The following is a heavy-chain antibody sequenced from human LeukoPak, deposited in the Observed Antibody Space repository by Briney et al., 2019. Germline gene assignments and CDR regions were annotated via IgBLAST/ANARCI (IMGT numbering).Heavy chain of an antibody. CDR2: INHSGST. Sequence: PSETLSLTCAVYGGSFSGYYWSWIRQPSGRGLVWIGEINHSGSTNYNPSLKSRVTISVDTSKNQFSLKLSSVTAADTAVYYCARYSAAAASYFDYWGQGTLVTVSS. D-gene: IGHD6-13*01. J-gene: IGHJ4*02. V-gene: IGHV4-34*01. CDR3: ARYSAAAASYFDY. CDR1: GGSFSGYY.